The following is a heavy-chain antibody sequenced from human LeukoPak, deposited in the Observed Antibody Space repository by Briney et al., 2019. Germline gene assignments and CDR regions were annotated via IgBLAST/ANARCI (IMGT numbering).Heavy chain of an antibody. CDR3: ARHGVLADYYYDSSGYPQFDP. CDR2: IYYSGST. CDR1: GGSISSSSYY. Sequence: PSETLSLTCTVSGGSISSSSYYWGWIRQPPGKGLGWIGSIYYSGSTYYNPSLKSRVTISVDTSKNQFSLKLSSVTAADTAVYYCARHGVLADYYYDSSGYPQFDPWGQGTLVTVSS. D-gene: IGHD3-22*01. V-gene: IGHV4-39*01. J-gene: IGHJ5*02.